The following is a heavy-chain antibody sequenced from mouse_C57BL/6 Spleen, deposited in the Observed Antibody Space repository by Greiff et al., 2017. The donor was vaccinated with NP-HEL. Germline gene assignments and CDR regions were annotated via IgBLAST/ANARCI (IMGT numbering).Heavy chain of an antibody. Sequence: EVKLQESGPGLVKPSQSLSLTCSVTGYSITSGYYWNWIRQFPGNKLEWMGYISYDGSNNYNPSLKNRISITRDTSKNQFFLKLNSVTTEDTATYYCAILDDGYSPFAYWGQGTLVTVSA. D-gene: IGHD2-3*01. CDR3: AILDDGYSPFAY. J-gene: IGHJ3*01. V-gene: IGHV3-6*01. CDR2: ISYDGSN. CDR1: GYSITSGYY.